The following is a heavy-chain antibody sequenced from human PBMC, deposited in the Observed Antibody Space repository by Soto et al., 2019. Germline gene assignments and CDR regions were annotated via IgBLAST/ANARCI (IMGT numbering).Heavy chain of an antibody. J-gene: IGHJ5*02. CDR2: ISAYNGNT. CDR3: ARDLIAVRPGWFDP. CDR1: GYTFTIYG. V-gene: IGHV1-18*01. Sequence: QVQLVQSGAEVKKPGASVKVSCKASGYTFTIYGISWVRQAPGQGLEWMGWISAYNGNTKYVQRLQGRVTMTTDTSTSTAYMELRSLRSDDTAVYYCARDLIAVRPGWFDPWGQGTLVTVSS. D-gene: IGHD6-6*01.